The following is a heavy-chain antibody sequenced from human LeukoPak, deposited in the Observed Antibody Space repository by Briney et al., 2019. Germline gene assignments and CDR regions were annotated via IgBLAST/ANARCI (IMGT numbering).Heavy chain of an antibody. Sequence: GGSLRLSCAASGFTLSSNYMSWVRQAPGKGLEGVSVIYSGGSTYYTDSVKGRFTISRDNSKNTLYLQMNSLRAEDTAVYYCARMSSGWSRAFDIWGQGTMVTVSS. CDR2: IYSGGST. CDR1: GFTLSSNY. V-gene: IGHV3-66*02. J-gene: IGHJ3*02. D-gene: IGHD6-19*01. CDR3: ARMSSGWSRAFDI.